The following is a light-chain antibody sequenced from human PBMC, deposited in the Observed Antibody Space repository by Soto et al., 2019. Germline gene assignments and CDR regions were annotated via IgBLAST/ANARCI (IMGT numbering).Light chain of an antibody. CDR2: DVS. Sequence: QSVLTQPASVSGSPGQSINISCTGTSSDVGGYNYVSWYQHHPGKAPKLIIYDVSNRPSGVSNPFSGSKSGNTASLTISGLQPEDEVDYYCSSYKISNIRQLVFGTGTNVTVL. CDR1: SSDVGGYNY. V-gene: IGLV2-14*03. J-gene: IGLJ1*01. CDR3: SSYKISNIRQLV.